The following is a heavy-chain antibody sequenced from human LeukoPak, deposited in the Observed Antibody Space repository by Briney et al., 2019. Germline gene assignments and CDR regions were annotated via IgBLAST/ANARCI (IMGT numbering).Heavy chain of an antibody. Sequence: PSETLSLTCTVSGGSISSSSYSWGWIRQPPGKGLEWIGSIYYSGSTYYHPSLKSRVTISVDTSKNQFSLKLSSVTAADTAVYYCARPSITMVRGAFDYWGQGTLVTVSS. CDR1: GGSISSSSYS. V-gene: IGHV4-39*01. D-gene: IGHD3-10*01. CDR3: ARPSITMVRGAFDY. CDR2: IYYSGST. J-gene: IGHJ4*02.